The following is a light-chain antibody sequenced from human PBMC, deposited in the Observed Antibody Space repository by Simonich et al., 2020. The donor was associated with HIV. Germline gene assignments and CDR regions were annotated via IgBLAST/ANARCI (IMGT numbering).Light chain of an antibody. CDR3: QQRRTWPPIT. V-gene: IGKV3-11*01. J-gene: IGKJ5*01. CDR2: DAS. CDR1: QSVRVS. Sequence: EVVFTQSPATLSSSPGERATLSCRASQSVRVSLAWYQQRPGPAPRLLIYDASNRATGVPARFSVSGSGTDFPLTISSLEPEDFAVYYCQQRRTWPPITIGQGTRLEIK.